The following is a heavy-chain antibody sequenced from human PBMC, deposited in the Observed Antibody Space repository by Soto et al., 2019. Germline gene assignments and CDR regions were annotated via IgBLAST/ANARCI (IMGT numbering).Heavy chain of an antibody. CDR1: GGTFSSYA. CDR2: IIPIFGTA. Sequence: QVQLVQSGAEVKKPGSSVKVSCKASGGTFSSYAISWVRQAPGQGLEWMGGIIPIFGTASYAQKFQGRVTITADESTSTAYMELSSLRSEDTAVYYCGVFGSGNYYYGMDVWGQGTTVTVSS. D-gene: IGHD6-6*01. CDR3: GVFGSGNYYYGMDV. J-gene: IGHJ6*02. V-gene: IGHV1-69*12.